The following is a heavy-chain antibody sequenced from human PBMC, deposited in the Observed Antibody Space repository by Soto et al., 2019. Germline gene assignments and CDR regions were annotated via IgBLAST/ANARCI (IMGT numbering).Heavy chain of an antibody. V-gene: IGHV3-30*18. D-gene: IGHD4-4*01. CDR1: GFTCSSYG. CDR2: ISYDGSNK. CDR3: AKDRHDYSNYFDH. Sequence: QVELVESGGGVVQPGRSLRLSCAASGFTCSSYGMHWVRQAPGKGLEWVTVISYDGSNKYYVDSVKGRFTISRDNSENTLYLEMNSLRAVDTAVYYCAKDRHDYSNYFDHWGQGTRVTVSS. J-gene: IGHJ4*02.